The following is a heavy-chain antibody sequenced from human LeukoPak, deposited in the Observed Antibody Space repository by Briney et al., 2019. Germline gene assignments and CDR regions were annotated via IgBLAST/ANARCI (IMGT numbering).Heavy chain of an antibody. CDR1: GGSLSGYY. Sequence: KPSETLSLTCPVYGGSLSGYYWSWIRQPPGKGLEWIGEINHSGSTNYNPSLKSRVTISVDTSKNQFSLKLSSVTAADTAVYYCARGYCGSTSCYLGSWGQGTLVTVSS. D-gene: IGHD2-2*01. CDR2: INHSGST. J-gene: IGHJ4*02. V-gene: IGHV4-34*01. CDR3: ARGYCGSTSCYLGS.